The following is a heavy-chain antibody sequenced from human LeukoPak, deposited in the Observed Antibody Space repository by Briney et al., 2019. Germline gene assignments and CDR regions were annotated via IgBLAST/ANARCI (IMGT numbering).Heavy chain of an antibody. CDR3: ARQDYDRNWFDP. CDR2: IDPSYSYT. D-gene: IGHD3-3*01. V-gene: IGHV5-10-1*01. CDR1: GYSFTSYW. J-gene: IGHJ5*02. Sequence: GESLKISCKGSGYSFTSYWISWVRQMPGKGLEWMGRIDPSYSYTNYSPSFQGHVTISADKSISTAYLQWSSLKASDTAMYYCARQDYDRNWFDPWGQGTLVTVSS.